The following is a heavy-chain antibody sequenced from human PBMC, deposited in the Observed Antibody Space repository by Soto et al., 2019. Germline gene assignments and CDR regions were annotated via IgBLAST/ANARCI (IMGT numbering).Heavy chain of an antibody. V-gene: IGHV4-59*01. CDR3: ARGVAKNEFDS. J-gene: IGHJ4*02. CDR1: GGSLNSDY. CDR2: IFYSGYT. Sequence: SETLSLTCTVSGGSLNSDYWSWIRQPPGKGLEWIGYIFYSGYTKHDPSLKSRVTISVDTSKNQFSLTLSSVTAADTAVYYCARGVAKNEFDSWGQGTLVTSPQ. D-gene: IGHD5-12*01.